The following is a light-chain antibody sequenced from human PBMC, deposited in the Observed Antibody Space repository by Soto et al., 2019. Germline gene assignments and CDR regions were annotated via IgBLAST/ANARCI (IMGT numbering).Light chain of an antibody. J-gene: IGLJ2*01. CDR1: SRDVGGHDY. V-gene: IGLV2-8*01. CDR3: SSYVTGNSLI. Sequence: QSALTQPPSASGSPGQSATISCTGTSRDVGGHDYVSWYQQHPGKAPKLMIYELSKRPSGVPDRFSGSKSGNTASLTVSGLQAEDEADYYCSSYVTGNSLIFGGGTKVTVL. CDR2: ELS.